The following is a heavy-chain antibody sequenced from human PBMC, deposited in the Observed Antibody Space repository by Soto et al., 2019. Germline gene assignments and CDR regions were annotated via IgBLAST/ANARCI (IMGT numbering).Heavy chain of an antibody. V-gene: IGHV3-23*01. CDR2: ISGGGDGT. CDR3: AKDRPTTSSSKMDV. D-gene: IGHD6-6*01. CDR1: GFTFSTFA. Sequence: GGSLRLSCAASGFTFSTFAMSWVRQAPGKGLEWVSTISGGGDGTYYADSVKGRFTISRDNSKNTMYLQVDSLRAEDTAVYYCAKDRPTTSSSKMDVWGKGTTVTVSS. J-gene: IGHJ6*04.